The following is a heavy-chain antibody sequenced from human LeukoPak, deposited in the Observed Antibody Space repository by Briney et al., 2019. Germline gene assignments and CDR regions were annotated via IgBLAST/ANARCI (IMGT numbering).Heavy chain of an antibody. CDR3: ARDLSYGSSWYYYFDY. CDR1: GFTFSKCA. J-gene: IGHJ4*02. V-gene: IGHV3-48*01. Sequence: GGSLRLSCTASGFTFSKCAMNWVRQAPGKGLEWVSYISSSSSNIHYADSVKGRFTISRDNAKNSLYLQVSSLRAEDTAVYYCARDLSYGSSWYYYFDYWGQGTLVTVSS. D-gene: IGHD6-13*01. CDR2: ISSSSSNI.